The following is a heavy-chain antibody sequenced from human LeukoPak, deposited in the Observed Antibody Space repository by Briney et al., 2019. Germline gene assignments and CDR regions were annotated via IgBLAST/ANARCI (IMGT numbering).Heavy chain of an antibody. CDR3: AGGVRNYYYMDV. D-gene: IGHD3-10*01. Sequence: ASVKVSCKASGGTFSSYAISWVRQAPGQGLEWMGGIIPIFGTANYAQKFQGRVTITTDESTSTAYMELSSLGSEDTAVYYCAGGVRNYYYMDVWGKGTTVTASS. J-gene: IGHJ6*03. V-gene: IGHV1-69*05. CDR1: GGTFSSYA. CDR2: IIPIFGTA.